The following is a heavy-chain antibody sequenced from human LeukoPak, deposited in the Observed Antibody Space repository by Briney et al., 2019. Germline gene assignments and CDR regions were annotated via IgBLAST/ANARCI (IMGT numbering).Heavy chain of an antibody. D-gene: IGHD6-13*01. CDR3: AKTPTPAAVGNPFDY. CDR2: ISVSGDST. J-gene: IGHJ4*02. V-gene: IGHV3-23*01. Sequence: PGGSLRLSCAASGFTLSGYAMTWVRQAPGKGLEWVSGISVSGDSTYYADSVKGRFTISRDKSKNTLYLQMNTLRAEDTAVYYCAKTPTPAAVGNPFDYWGQGALVTVSS. CDR1: GFTLSGYA.